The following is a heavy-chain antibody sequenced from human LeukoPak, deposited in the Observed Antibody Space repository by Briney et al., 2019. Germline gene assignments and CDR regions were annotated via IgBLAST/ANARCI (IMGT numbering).Heavy chain of an antibody. CDR3: ARARVGAGDAFDI. J-gene: IGHJ3*02. CDR2: ISYDGRNK. D-gene: IGHD1-26*01. Sequence: GGSLSLSCAASGFTFSSYAMHWVRRAPGKGLEWGAVISYDGRNKYYADSVKGRFTISRDNSKNTLYLQMNSLRAEDTAVYYCARARVGAGDAFDIWGQGTMVTVSS. CDR1: GFTFSSYA. V-gene: IGHV3-30*04.